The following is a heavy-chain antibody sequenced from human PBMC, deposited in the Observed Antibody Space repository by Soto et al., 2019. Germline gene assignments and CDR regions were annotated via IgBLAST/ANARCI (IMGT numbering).Heavy chain of an antibody. V-gene: IGHV3-64D*06. CDR3: VKSRGGNNFYFFD. J-gene: IGHJ4*02. CDR2: IRGNGDPP. Sequence: PGGSLRLSCSASGFTFSSYAMHWVPRAPGKGLKYVSGIRGNGDPPFYADSVKGRFTISRDNSKNTLYLQMSSLSADDTAVYYCVKSRGGNNFYFFDWGQGALVTVSS. D-gene: IGHD5-12*01. CDR1: GFTFSSYA.